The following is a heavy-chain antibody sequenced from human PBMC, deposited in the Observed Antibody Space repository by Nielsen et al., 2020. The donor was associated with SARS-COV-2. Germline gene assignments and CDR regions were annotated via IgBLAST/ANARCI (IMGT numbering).Heavy chain of an antibody. V-gene: IGHV3-21*04. CDR2: INHDNTRI. CDR1: GLNFNVYS. J-gene: IGHJ4*02. CDR3: KSEGN. Sequence: GESLKISCAASGLNFNVYSMTWVRQTAQRGLEWVASINHDNTRIFHAYSVQGRFTISRDNAKNLLYLQMGSLRADDTAVYFCKSEGNWGQGTLVTVSS.